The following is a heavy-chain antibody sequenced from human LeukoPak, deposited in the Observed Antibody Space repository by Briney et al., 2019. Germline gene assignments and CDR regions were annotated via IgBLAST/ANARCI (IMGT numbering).Heavy chain of an antibody. CDR1: GGSFNSSTYY. CDR3: ARVRFGGPSSSWYVLDV. V-gene: IGHV4-39*07. J-gene: IGHJ6*02. CDR2: IYYSGTT. Sequence: SETLSLTCTVSGGSFNSSTYYWGWIRQPPGKGLDWIGSIYYSGTTYYSPSLKSRVTISVDTSKDQFSLKLSSVTAADTAVYYCARVRFGGPSSSWYVLDVWGQGTTVTVSS. D-gene: IGHD6-13*01.